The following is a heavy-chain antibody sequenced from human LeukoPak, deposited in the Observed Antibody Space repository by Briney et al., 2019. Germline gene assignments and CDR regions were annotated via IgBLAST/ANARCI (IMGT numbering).Heavy chain of an antibody. CDR1: GYTFTNYY. CDR2: INPSGGTT. V-gene: IGHV1-46*01. J-gene: IGHJ4*02. Sequence: ASVKVSCKASGYTFTNYYIQWVRQAPGQGLEWMGIINPSGGTTSYAQKFQDRITMTRDTSTSTVYMELSSLRSEDTAVYYCAREEIWAGGYIDYWGQGTLVTVSS. CDR3: AREEIWAGGYIDY. D-gene: IGHD2-8*02.